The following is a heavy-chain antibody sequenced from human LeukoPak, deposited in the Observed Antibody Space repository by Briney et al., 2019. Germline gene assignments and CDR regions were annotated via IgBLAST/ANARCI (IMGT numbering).Heavy chain of an antibody. Sequence: GGSLRLSCAASGFTFSSYGMSWVRQAPGKGLEWVSAISGSGGSTYYADSVKGRFTISRDNSKNTLYLQMNSLRAEDTAVYYCAKGSQGSSWYDWFDPWGQGTLVTVSS. CDR1: GFTFSSYG. CDR3: AKGSQGSSWYDWFDP. V-gene: IGHV3-23*01. CDR2: ISGSGGST. J-gene: IGHJ5*02. D-gene: IGHD6-13*01.